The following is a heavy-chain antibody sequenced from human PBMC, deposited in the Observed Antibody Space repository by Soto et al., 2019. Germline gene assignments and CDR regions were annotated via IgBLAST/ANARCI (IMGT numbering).Heavy chain of an antibody. J-gene: IGHJ5*02. CDR1: GFTFSSYA. CDR2: ISGSGGST. D-gene: IGHD2-15*01. V-gene: IGHV3-23*01. CDR3: AKEKVVVVVATHPNWFDP. Sequence: GGSLRLSCAASGFTFSSYAMSWVRQAPGTGLEWVSAISGSGGSTYYADSVKGRFTISRDNSKNTLYLQMNSLRAEDTAVYYCAKEKVVVVVATHPNWFDPWGQGPLVTVS.